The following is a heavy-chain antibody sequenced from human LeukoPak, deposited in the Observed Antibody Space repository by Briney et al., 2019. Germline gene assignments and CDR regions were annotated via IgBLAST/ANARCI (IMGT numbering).Heavy chain of an antibody. CDR3: ARVDSSGGVDY. V-gene: IGHV3-33*01. J-gene: IGHJ4*02. CDR2: IWYDGSNK. Sequence: GGSLRLSCAASGFTFSSYGMHWVRQAPGEGLEWVAVIWYDGSNKYYADSVKGRFTISRDNSKNTLYLQMNSLRAEDTAVYYCARVDSSGGVDYWGQGTLVTVSS. D-gene: IGHD6-19*01. CDR1: GFTFSSYG.